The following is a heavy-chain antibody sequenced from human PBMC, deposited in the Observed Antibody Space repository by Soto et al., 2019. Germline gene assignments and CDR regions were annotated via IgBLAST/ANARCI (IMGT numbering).Heavy chain of an antibody. V-gene: IGHV1-8*01. CDR3: ARSPWDLVAGTISRDWFDP. Sequence: ASVKVSCKASGYTFTSYDINWVRQATGQGLEWMGWMNPNSGNTGYAQKFQGRVTMTRNTSISTAYMELSSLRSEDTAVYYCARSPWDLVAGTISRDWFDPWGQGTLVTVSS. CDR2: MNPNSGNT. CDR1: GYTFTSYD. D-gene: IGHD6-19*01. J-gene: IGHJ5*02.